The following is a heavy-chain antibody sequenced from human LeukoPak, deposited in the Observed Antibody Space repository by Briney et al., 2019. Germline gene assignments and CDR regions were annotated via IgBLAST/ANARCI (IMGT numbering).Heavy chain of an antibody. CDR2: INHSGST. CDR3: ARGDYYDSSGYYYGYYFDY. V-gene: IGHV4-34*01. J-gene: IGHJ4*02. Sequence: SETLSLTCAVYGGSFSGYYWSWIRQPPGKGLEWIGEINHSGSTNYNPSLKSRVTISVDTSKNQFSLKLSSVTAADTAVYYCARGDYYDSSGYYYGYYFDYWGQGILVTVSS. D-gene: IGHD3-22*01. CDR1: GGSFSGYY.